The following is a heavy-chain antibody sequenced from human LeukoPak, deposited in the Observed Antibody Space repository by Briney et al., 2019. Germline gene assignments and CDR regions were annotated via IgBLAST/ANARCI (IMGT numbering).Heavy chain of an antibody. CDR1: GGSFSGYY. CDR3: ARVVGAHDAFDI. V-gene: IGHV4-34*01. J-gene: IGHJ3*02. Sequence: SETLSLTCAVYGGSFSGYYWSWIRQPPGKGLEWIGYIYHSGSTYYNPSLKSRVTISVDRSKNQFSLKLSSVTAADTAVYYCARVVGAHDAFDIWGQGTMVTVSS. D-gene: IGHD3-10*01. CDR2: IYHSGST.